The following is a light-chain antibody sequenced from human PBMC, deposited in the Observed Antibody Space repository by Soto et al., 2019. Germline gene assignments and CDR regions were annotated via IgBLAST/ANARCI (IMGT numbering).Light chain of an antibody. CDR3: QQFGSSPTSPTWK. CDR2: GAS. V-gene: IGKV3-20*01. J-gene: IGKJ1*01. Sequence: IVLTQSPGTLSLSPGERATLSCRASQSVSSSYLAWYQQKPGQAPRLLIYGASSRATGIPDRFSGSGSGTDFTLTISRLEPEDFAVYYCQQFGSSPTSPTWKFGQGTKVEIK. CDR1: QSVSSSY.